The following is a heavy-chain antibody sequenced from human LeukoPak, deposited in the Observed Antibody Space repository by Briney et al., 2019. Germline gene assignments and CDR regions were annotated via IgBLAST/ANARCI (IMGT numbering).Heavy chain of an antibody. Sequence: ASVKVSCKASGYTFTSYYMHWVRQAPGQGLEWMGIINPSGGSTSYAQKFQGRVTMTRDTSTSTVYMELSSLRSEDTAVYYCYFEVVSVHLVYWGQGTLVTVSS. CDR3: YFEVVSVHLVY. V-gene: IGHV1-46*01. CDR1: GYTFTSYY. CDR2: INPSGGST. J-gene: IGHJ4*02. D-gene: IGHD2-21*01.